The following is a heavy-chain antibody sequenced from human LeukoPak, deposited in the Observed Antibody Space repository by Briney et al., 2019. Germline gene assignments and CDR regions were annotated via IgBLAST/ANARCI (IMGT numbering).Heavy chain of an antibody. CDR1: GGSISSYY. Sequence: RTSETLSLTCTVSGGSISSYYWSWIRQPPGKGLEWIGYIYYSGSTNYNPSLKSRVTISVDTSKNQFSLKLSSVTAADTAVYYCARRGSYDSSGYYSPYGLWGRGTLVTVSS. J-gene: IGHJ2*01. D-gene: IGHD3-22*01. CDR2: IYYSGST. V-gene: IGHV4-59*08. CDR3: ARRGSYDSSGYYSPYGL.